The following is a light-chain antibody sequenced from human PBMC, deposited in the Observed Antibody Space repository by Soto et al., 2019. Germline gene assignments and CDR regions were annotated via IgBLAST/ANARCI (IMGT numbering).Light chain of an antibody. CDR2: AAS. V-gene: IGKV1-12*01. CDR3: QQANSFPFT. CDR1: QAISRS. J-gene: IGKJ3*01. Sequence: DIQMTQSPSSVSASVGDRVTITCRASQAISRSLAWYQQKPGEAPKLLIYAASILQSGVPSRFSGSGSGTDFTLTITRLQPEDFARYYCQQANSFPFTFGPGTKV.